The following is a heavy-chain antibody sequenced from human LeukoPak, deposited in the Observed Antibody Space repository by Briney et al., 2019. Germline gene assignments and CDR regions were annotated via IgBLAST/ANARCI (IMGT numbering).Heavy chain of an antibody. D-gene: IGHD3-10*01. CDR3: AREGWFGELGFDDAFDI. CDR1: GGTFSSYA. V-gene: IGHV1-69*05. CDR2: IIPIFGTA. Sequence: SVKVSCKASGGTFSSYAISWVRQAPGQRLEWMGGIIPIFGTANYAQKFQGRVTITTDESTSTAYMELSSLRSEDTAVYCCAREGWFGELGFDDAFDIWGQGTMVTVSS. J-gene: IGHJ3*02.